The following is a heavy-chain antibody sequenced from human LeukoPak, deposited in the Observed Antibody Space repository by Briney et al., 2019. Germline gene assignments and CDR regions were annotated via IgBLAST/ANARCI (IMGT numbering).Heavy chain of an antibody. J-gene: IGHJ6*04. CDR1: GFPFSSYA. CDR3: ARENYGYFDWLSYYYYGMDV. D-gene: IGHD3-9*01. Sequence: GGSLRLSCAASGFPFSSYAMTWVRQAPGKGLEWVSRINSDGSSTSYADSVKGRFTISRDNAKNTLYLQMNSLRAEDTAVYYCARENYGYFDWLSYYYYGMDVWGKGTTVTVSS. V-gene: IGHV3-74*01. CDR2: INSDGSST.